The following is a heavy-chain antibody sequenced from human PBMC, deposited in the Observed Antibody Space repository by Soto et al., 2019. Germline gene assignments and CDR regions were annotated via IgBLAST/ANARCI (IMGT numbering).Heavy chain of an antibody. Sequence: ASVKVSCKASGYTFTSYGISWVRQAPGQGLEWMGWISAYNGSTNYAQKLQGRVTMTTDTSTSTAYMELRSLRSDDTAVYYCAREGRLLWFGELLRYNWFDPWGQGTLVTVSS. V-gene: IGHV1-18*01. CDR3: AREGRLLWFGELLRYNWFDP. D-gene: IGHD3-10*01. CDR2: ISAYNGST. CDR1: GYTFTSYG. J-gene: IGHJ5*02.